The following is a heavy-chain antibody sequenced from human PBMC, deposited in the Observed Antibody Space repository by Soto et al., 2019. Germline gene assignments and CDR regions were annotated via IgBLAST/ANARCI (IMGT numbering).Heavy chain of an antibody. Sequence: QVQLVQSGAEVKKPGASVKVSCKVSGYTFTSYGISWVRQAPGQGLEWMGWISAYNGNTNYAQKLQGRVTMTTDTSTSTAYMELRSLRSDDTAVYYCARWGDCSSTSCHDAFDIWGQGTMVTVSS. D-gene: IGHD2-2*01. CDR3: ARWGDCSSTSCHDAFDI. CDR1: GYTFTSYG. CDR2: ISAYNGNT. V-gene: IGHV1-18*01. J-gene: IGHJ3*02.